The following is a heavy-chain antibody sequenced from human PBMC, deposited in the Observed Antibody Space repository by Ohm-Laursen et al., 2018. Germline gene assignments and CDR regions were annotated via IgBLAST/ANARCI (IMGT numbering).Heavy chain of an antibody. D-gene: IGHD1-26*01. CDR2: ISWNSGSI. Sequence: SLRLPCAASGFTFDDYAMHWVRQAPGKGLEWVSGISWNSGSIGYADSVKGRFTISRDNAKNSLYLQMNSLRAEDTALYYCAKDSGWELRPSFDYWGQGTLVTVSS. CDR3: AKDSGWELRPSFDY. V-gene: IGHV3-9*01. J-gene: IGHJ4*02. CDR1: GFTFDDYA.